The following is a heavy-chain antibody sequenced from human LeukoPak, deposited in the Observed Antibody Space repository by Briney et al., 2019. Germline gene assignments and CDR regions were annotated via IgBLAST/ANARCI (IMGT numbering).Heavy chain of an antibody. CDR3: ARTRRSGYDATYFYYYMDV. Sequence: SETLSLTCTVSSDSISDDYWSWIRQSPGKGLEYIGNIHFSGSTNYNPSLKSRVTISVDTSNNHFSLKLISLTAADTAVYYCARTRRSGYDATYFYYYMDVWGQGTTVTVSS. J-gene: IGHJ6*03. CDR1: SDSISDDY. D-gene: IGHD3-3*01. V-gene: IGHV4-59*01. CDR2: IHFSGST.